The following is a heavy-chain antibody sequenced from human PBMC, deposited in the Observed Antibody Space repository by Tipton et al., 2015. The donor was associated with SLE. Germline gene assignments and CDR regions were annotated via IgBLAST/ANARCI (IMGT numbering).Heavy chain of an antibody. CDR3: ARDMGEY. V-gene: IGHV3-30-3*01. J-gene: IGHJ4*02. Sequence: SLRLSCAASGFTFSSYAMHWVRQAPGKGLEWVAVISYDGSNKYYADSVKGRFTVSRDNSKNTLYLQMNSLRAEDTAMHYCARDMGEYWGQGTLVTVSS. D-gene: IGHD1-26*01. CDR1: GFTFSSYA. CDR2: ISYDGSNK.